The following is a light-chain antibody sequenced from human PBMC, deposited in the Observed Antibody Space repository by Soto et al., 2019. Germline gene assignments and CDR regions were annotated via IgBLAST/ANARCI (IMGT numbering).Light chain of an antibody. CDR3: QQYNSYPRT. Sequence: DIQMTQSPSTLSASVGDRVTITCRASQSISSWLAWYQQKPGKAPKLLIYKASSLESGVPSRFSGSGSGTGFTLTNNRLEPDDFATYYGQQYNSYPRTFGPGTKVDIK. CDR1: QSISSW. V-gene: IGKV1-5*03. CDR2: KAS. J-gene: IGKJ3*01.